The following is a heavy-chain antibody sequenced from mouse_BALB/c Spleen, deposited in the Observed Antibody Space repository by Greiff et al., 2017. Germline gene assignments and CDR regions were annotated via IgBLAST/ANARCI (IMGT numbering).Heavy chain of an antibody. CDR3: ARDYYDYDDAMDY. V-gene: IGHV5-6-3*01. J-gene: IGHJ4*01. Sequence: EVHLVESGGGLVQPGGSLKLSCAASGFTFSSYGMSWVRQTPDKGLELVATINSNGGSTYYPDSVKGRFTISRDNAKNTLYLQMSSLKSEDTAMYYCARDYYDYDDAMDYWGQGTSVTVSS. CDR2: INSNGGST. CDR1: GFTFSSYG. D-gene: IGHD2-4*01.